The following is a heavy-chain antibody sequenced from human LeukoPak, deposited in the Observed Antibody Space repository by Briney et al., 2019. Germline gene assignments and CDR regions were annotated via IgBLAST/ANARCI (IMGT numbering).Heavy chain of an antibody. D-gene: IGHD2-2*01. CDR2: IIPIFGTA. V-gene: IGHV1-69*01. J-gene: IGHJ6*02. CDR1: GGTFSIYA. Sequence: WASVKVSFKASGGTFSIYAISWVRQAPGQGLEWMGGIIPIFGTANYAQKFQGRVTITADESTSTAYMELSSLRSEDTAVYYRARGKAPIHIVVVPAASKGGDYYYYYGMDVWGQGTTVTVSS. CDR3: ARGKAPIHIVVVPAASKGGDYYYYYGMDV.